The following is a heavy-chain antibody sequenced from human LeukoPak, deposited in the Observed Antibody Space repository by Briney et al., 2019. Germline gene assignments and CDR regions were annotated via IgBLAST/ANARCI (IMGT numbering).Heavy chain of an antibody. CDR3: ATWPGAWYGEDS. Sequence: GGSLRLSCAASGFTFSNYWMSWVRQAPGKGLEWVANKNQDGSEINYVDSVKGRFTISRDTSKNTVYLQMNSLRAEDTAVYYCATWPGAWYGEDSWGQGTLVTVSS. V-gene: IGHV3-7*03. J-gene: IGHJ4*02. D-gene: IGHD3-10*01. CDR2: KNQDGSEI. CDR1: GFTFSNYW.